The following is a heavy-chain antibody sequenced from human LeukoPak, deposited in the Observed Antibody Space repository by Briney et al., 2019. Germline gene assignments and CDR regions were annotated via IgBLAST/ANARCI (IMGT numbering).Heavy chain of an antibody. V-gene: IGHV3-53*01. CDR1: GGSISSSSDY. CDR2: IYSGGYT. Sequence: ETLSLTCTVSGGSISSSSDYWGWIRQAPGKGLEWVSVIYSGGYTYYADSVKGRFTISRDNSKNTLYLQMNSLRAEDTALYYCARIGNPATGDYWGQGTLVTVSS. D-gene: IGHD7-27*01. CDR3: ARIGNPATGDY. J-gene: IGHJ4*02.